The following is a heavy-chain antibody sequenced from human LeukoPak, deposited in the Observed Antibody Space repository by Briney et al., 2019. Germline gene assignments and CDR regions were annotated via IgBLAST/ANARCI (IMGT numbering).Heavy chain of an antibody. J-gene: IGHJ5*02. D-gene: IGHD3-10*01. CDR1: GGSISNYY. CDR2: IYYSGST. CDR3: ARHYGP. Sequence: SETLSLTCSVSGGSISNYYWSWIRQPPGKGLEWIGYIYYSGSTNFNPSLKSRVTISVDTSKNQFSLRLSSVTAADTAVYYCARHYGPWGQGTLVTVSS. V-gene: IGHV4-59*08.